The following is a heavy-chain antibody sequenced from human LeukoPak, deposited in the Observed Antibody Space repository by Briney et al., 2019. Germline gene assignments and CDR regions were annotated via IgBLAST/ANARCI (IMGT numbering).Heavy chain of an antibody. CDR3: ARVMYSSAFDP. J-gene: IGHJ5*02. D-gene: IGHD6-19*01. CDR2: IYYSGST. V-gene: IGHV4-59*11. Sequence: SETLSLTCTVSGGSISSHYWSWIRQPPGKGPEWIGYIYYSGSTNYNPSLKSRVTISVDTSKNQFSLKLSSVTAADTAVYYCARVMYSSAFDPWGQGTLVTVSS. CDR1: GGSISSHY.